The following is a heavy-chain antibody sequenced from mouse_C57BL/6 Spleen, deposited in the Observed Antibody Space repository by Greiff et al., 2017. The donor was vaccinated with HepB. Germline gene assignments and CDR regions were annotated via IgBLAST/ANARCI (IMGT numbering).Heavy chain of an antibody. V-gene: IGHV5-9-1*02. CDR3: TRGSPLSNYYGSSWFAY. J-gene: IGHJ3*01. Sequence: EVQRVESGEGLVKPGGSLKLSCAASGFTFSSYAMSWVRQTPEKRLEWVAYISSGGDYIYYADTVKGRFTISRDNARNTLYLQMSSLKSEDTAMYYCTRGSPLSNYYGSSWFAYWGQGTLVTVSA. CDR1: GFTFSSYA. CDR2: ISSGGDYI. D-gene: IGHD1-1*01.